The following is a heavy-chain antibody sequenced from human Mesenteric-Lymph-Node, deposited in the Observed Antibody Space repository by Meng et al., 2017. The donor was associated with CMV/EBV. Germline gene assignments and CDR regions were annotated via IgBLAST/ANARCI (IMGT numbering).Heavy chain of an antibody. Sequence: GSLRLSCTVSGGSISSYYWSWIRQPPGKGLEWIGYIYYSGSTNYNPSLKSRVTISVDTSKNQLSLKLSSVTAADTAVYYCARVSIDYDSSGYYHHFDYWGQGTLVTVSS. V-gene: IGHV4-59*01. CDR2: IYYSGST. D-gene: IGHD3-22*01. CDR3: ARVSIDYDSSGYYHHFDY. J-gene: IGHJ4*02. CDR1: GGSISSYY.